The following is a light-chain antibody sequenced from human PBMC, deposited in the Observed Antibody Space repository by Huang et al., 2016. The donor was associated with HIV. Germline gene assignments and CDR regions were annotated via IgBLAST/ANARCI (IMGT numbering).Light chain of an antibody. V-gene: IGKV1-39*01. CDR3: QQSYTTPRVT. Sequence: DIRLTQSPSSLSASVGDRVTITCRARQDISTSLNWFQQKPGKAPKLLIFASSTLQSGVPPRCIGGGSGTDFTLTITSLQPEDFATYSCQQSYTTPRVTFGPGTKVDV. CDR2: ASS. CDR1: QDISTS. J-gene: IGKJ3*01.